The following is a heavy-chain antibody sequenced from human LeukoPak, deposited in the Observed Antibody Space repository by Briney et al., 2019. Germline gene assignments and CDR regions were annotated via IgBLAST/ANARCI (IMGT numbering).Heavy chain of an antibody. V-gene: IGHV3-30*04. D-gene: IGHD3-3*01. J-gene: IGHJ4*02. CDR2: IAYDGSNE. CDR1: GFTFTNYG. Sequence: GGSLRLSCVVSGFTFTNYGMHWVRQAPGKGLDWVASIAYDGSNENYAESVKSRFTISRDNAKNTLYLQLNSLRPEDTAVYYCARPSGSVTIFGVVDYFDYWGQGSLVTVSS. CDR3: ARPSGSVTIFGVVDYFDY.